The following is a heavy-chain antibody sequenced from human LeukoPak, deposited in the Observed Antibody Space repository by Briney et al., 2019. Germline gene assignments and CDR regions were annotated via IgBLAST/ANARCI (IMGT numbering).Heavy chain of an antibody. Sequence: GGSLRLSCAASGFSFISYVMHWVRQAPGKGLEWGGVISDEGRRKDYAASVKGRFTISRDNSKDTLYLQMNSLRAEDTAVYYCAKRPSDYGDYVSYFDYWGQGTLVTVSS. CDR3: AKRPSDYGDYVSYFDY. V-gene: IGHV3-30*18. D-gene: IGHD4-17*01. CDR2: ISDEGRRK. J-gene: IGHJ4*02. CDR1: GFSFISYV.